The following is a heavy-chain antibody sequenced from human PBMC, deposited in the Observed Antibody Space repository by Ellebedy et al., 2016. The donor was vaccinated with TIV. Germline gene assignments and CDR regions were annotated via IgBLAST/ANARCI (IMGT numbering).Heavy chain of an antibody. CDR3: ATRSYHAEYFHH. Sequence: SETLSLTXTVSGGSISSGGYYWSWIRQHTGKGLEWMGHIYHSGSTYYHPSLKSRVTISVDTSKSEFSLKLSSLTAADTAVYYCATRSYHAEYFHHWGQGTLVTVSS. V-gene: IGHV4-31*03. CDR1: GGSISSGGYY. CDR2: IYHSGST. D-gene: IGHD3-10*01. J-gene: IGHJ1*01.